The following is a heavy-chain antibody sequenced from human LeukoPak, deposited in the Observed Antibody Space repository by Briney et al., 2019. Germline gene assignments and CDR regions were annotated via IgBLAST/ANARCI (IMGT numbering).Heavy chain of an antibody. Sequence: SETLSLTCTVSGGSLSSYYWSWIRQPPGKGLEWIGYIYYSGNTNYNPSLKSRVTISVDTSKNQFSLKLSSVTAADTAVYYCASRKLGNDYWGQGTLVTVSS. V-gene: IGHV4-59*01. CDR3: ASRKLGNDY. J-gene: IGHJ4*02. CDR2: IYYSGNT. CDR1: GGSLSSYY. D-gene: IGHD7-27*01.